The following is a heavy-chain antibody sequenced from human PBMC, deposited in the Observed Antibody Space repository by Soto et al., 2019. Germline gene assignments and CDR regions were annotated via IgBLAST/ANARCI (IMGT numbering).Heavy chain of an antibody. Sequence: QVQLVQSGAEVKKPGSSVKVSCKASGGTFSSYTISWVRQAPGQGLEWMGRIIPILGIANYAQKFQGRVTITADKTXXTXYXXLSSLRSEDTAVYYCARGWAVVPADMGYYYYGMDVWGQGTTVTVSS. CDR1: GGTFSSYT. V-gene: IGHV1-69*02. J-gene: IGHJ6*02. CDR2: IIPILGIA. D-gene: IGHD2-2*01. CDR3: ARGWAVVPADMGYYYYGMDV.